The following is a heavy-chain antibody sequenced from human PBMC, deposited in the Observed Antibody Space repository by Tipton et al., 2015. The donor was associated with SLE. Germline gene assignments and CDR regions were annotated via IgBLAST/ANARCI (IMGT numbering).Heavy chain of an antibody. CDR2: IYSSGTT. Sequence: TLSLTCTVSGGSISPYYWSWLRQPPGKGLEWIGYIYSSGTTNYNPSLKSRVTISVDTSKNQFSLKLSSVTAADTAVYYCARDSSGGYNWFDPWGQGTLVTVSS. CDR3: ARDSSGGYNWFDP. D-gene: IGHD3-22*01. V-gene: IGHV4-59*01. CDR1: GGSISPYY. J-gene: IGHJ5*02.